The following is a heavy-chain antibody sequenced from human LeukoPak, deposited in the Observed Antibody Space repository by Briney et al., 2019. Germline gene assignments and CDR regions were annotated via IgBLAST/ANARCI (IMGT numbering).Heavy chain of an antibody. J-gene: IGHJ4*02. V-gene: IGHV4-4*02. D-gene: IGHD3-16*02. CDR1: GGSISSSNW. CDR3: AVCQVGGVIVH. Sequence: SGTLSLTCAVSGGSISSSNWWSWVRQPPGKGLEWIGEIYHSGSTNYNPSLKSRVTISVDKFKNQFSLNLSSMTAADTAVYYCAVCQVGGVIVHWGQGTLVTVSS. CDR2: IYHSGST.